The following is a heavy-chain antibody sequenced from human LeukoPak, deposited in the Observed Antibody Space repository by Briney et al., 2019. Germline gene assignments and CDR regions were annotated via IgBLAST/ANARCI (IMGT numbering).Heavy chain of an antibody. V-gene: IGHV3-30-3*01. CDR1: GFTFSSYA. J-gene: IGHJ4*02. Sequence: GGSLRLSCAASGFTFSSYAMHWVRQAPGKGLEWVAVISYDGSNKYYADSVKGRFTISRDNSKNTLYLQMNSLRAEDTAVYYCARLSIVVVTASIDYWGQGTLVTASS. D-gene: IGHD2-21*02. CDR3: ARLSIVVVTASIDY. CDR2: ISYDGSNK.